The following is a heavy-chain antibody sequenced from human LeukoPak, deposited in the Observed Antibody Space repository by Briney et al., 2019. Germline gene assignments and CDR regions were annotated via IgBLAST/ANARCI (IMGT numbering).Heavy chain of an antibody. CDR2: IIPIFGTA. CDR3: ASRSGSSGYYYYYFDY. J-gene: IGHJ4*02. D-gene: IGHD3-22*01. CDR1: GGTFSSYA. V-gene: IGHV1-69*13. Sequence: SVKVSCKASGGTFSSYAISWVRQAPGQGLEWMGGIIPIFGTANYAQKFQGRVMITADESTSTAYMELSSLRSEDTAVYYCASRSGSSGYYYYYFDYWGQGTLVTVSS.